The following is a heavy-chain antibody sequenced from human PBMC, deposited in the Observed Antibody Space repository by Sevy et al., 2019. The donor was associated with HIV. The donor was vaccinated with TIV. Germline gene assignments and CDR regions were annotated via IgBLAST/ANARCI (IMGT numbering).Heavy chain of an antibody. CDR2: MSTYNGNT. CDR3: ASVTFLYYIDY. V-gene: IGHV1-18*01. CDR1: GYPFTNYG. J-gene: IGHJ4*02. Sequence: ASVKVSCKTSGYPFTNYGVTWVRQAPGQGLEWMGWMSTYNGNTNYAQKYQGRVTMTTDTSTNTVYMELRSLRSDDTAIYYGASVTFLYYIDYWGQGTLVTVSS. D-gene: IGHD3-22*01.